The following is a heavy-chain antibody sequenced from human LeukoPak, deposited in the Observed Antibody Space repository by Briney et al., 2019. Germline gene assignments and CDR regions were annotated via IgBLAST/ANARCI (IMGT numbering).Heavy chain of an antibody. D-gene: IGHD3-22*01. Sequence: ASVKVSCKASGGTFSSYAISWVRQAPGQGLEWMGRIIPILGIANYAQKFQGRVTITADKSTSTAYMELSSLRSEDTAVYYCARAYYYDSSGYYDYWGQGTLVTVSS. CDR3: ARAYYYDSSGYYDY. J-gene: IGHJ4*02. CDR1: GGTFSSYA. V-gene: IGHV1-69*04. CDR2: IIPILGIA.